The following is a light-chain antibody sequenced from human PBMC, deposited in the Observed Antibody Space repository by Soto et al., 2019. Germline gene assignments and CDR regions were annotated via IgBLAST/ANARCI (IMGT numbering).Light chain of an antibody. Sequence: SYELTQPPSVSLAPGQTARISCAGTNIGTFSVHWYQQKPGQAPVLVVHDDSDRSSGIPERFSGSNSGNMATLTISRVEAGDEADYYCQVWHSGSDHVVFGGGTQLTVL. J-gene: IGLJ3*02. CDR1: NIGTFS. CDR2: DDS. V-gene: IGLV3-21*02. CDR3: QVWHSGSDHVV.